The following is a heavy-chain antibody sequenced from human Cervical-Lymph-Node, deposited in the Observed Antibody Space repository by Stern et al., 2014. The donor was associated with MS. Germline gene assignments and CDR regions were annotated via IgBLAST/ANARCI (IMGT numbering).Heavy chain of an antibody. CDR1: GGTFSTYK. Sequence: MQLEESGSEAKKPGSSVKVSCKVSGGTFSTYKISWVRQAPGQGLEWMGAIIPIFGTADYAQKFQDRVTIIADESTSEVHMELISLRSEDTGVYYCARLGSGYDSSYLDFWGQGTLVTVSS. CDR2: IIPIFGTA. V-gene: IGHV1-69*01. CDR3: ARLGSGYDSSYLDF. J-gene: IGHJ4*02. D-gene: IGHD5-12*01.